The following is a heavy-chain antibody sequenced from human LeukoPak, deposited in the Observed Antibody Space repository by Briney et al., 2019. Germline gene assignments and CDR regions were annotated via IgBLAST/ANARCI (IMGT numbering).Heavy chain of an antibody. Sequence: PSETLSLTCIVSGDSVSGYYWNWIRQPPGKGLEWIGYIYHSGSTYYNPSLKSRVTISVDTSKNQFSLKLSSVTAADTAVYYCARHLIGLLWFYHDAFDIWGQGTMVTVSS. V-gene: IGHV4-59*04. D-gene: IGHD3-10*01. CDR1: GDSVSGYY. J-gene: IGHJ3*02. CDR2: IYHSGST. CDR3: ARHLIGLLWFYHDAFDI.